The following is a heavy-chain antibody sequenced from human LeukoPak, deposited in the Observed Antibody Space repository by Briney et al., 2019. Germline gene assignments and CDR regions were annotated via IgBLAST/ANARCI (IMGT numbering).Heavy chain of an antibody. Sequence: SETLSLTCTVSGGSISSHYWSWIQQPPGKGLEWIGYIYYSGSTNYNPSLKSRVTISVDTSKNQFSLKLSSVTAADTAVYYCARERQQLDNNWFDPWGQGTLVTVSS. V-gene: IGHV4-59*11. CDR2: IYYSGST. D-gene: IGHD6-13*01. CDR1: GGSISSHY. J-gene: IGHJ5*02. CDR3: ARERQQLDNNWFDP.